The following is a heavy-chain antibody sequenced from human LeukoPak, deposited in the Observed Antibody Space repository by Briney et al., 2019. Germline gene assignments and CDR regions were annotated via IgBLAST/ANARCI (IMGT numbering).Heavy chain of an antibody. D-gene: IGHD4/OR15-4a*01. CDR1: GGSISGYY. CDR3: ARGSPGVAALTFDY. Sequence: SETLSLTCTVSGGSISGYYWSWIRQPAGKGLEWIGRIYPSGSTNYNPSLKSRVTMSVDTSKNQFSLRLSSVTAADTAVYYCARGSPGVAALTFDYWGQGTLVTVSS. J-gene: IGHJ4*02. V-gene: IGHV4-4*07. CDR2: IYPSGST.